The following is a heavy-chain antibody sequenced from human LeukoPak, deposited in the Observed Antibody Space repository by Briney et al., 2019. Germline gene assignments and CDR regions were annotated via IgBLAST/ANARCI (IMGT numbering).Heavy chain of an antibody. J-gene: IGHJ6*02. V-gene: IGHV3-23*01. CDR2: ISGSGGST. D-gene: IGHD6-13*01. CDR3: AKGEQQLVLGDNYYYYGMDV. Sequence: GGSLILSCAASGFTFSSYAMSWVRQAPGKGLEWVSAISGSGGSTYYADSVKGRFTISRDNFRNTLYLQMNSLRAEDTAVYYCAKGEQQLVLGDNYYYYGMDVWGQGTTVTVSS. CDR1: GFTFSSYA.